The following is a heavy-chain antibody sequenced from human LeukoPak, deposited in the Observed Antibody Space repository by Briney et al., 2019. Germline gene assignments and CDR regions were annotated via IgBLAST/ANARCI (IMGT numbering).Heavy chain of an antibody. J-gene: IGHJ6*03. V-gene: IGHV4-39*07. Sequence: AETLSLTCTVSGGSIRSSSYNWVWMRQAPGKGREWIGSIQYSGTTFYNPSLKSRVTISLDTSKNQFSLKVTSVTAADTAVYYCARTGGSFYFYYYMDVWGKGTTVTVSS. CDR2: IQYSGTT. D-gene: IGHD2/OR15-2a*01. CDR3: ARTGGSFYFYYYMDV. CDR1: GGSIRSSSYN.